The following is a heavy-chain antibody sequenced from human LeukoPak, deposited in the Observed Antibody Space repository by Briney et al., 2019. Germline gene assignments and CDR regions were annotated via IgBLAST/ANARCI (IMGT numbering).Heavy chain of an antibody. D-gene: IGHD4-17*01. V-gene: IGHV1-8*01. J-gene: IGHJ6*03. CDR3: ARGLGTTVTSYYYYYYYMDV. CDR2: MNPYSGNT. Sequence: GASVKVSCKASGYTFTSYDINWVRQATGQGLEWMGWMNPYSGNTGYAQKFQGRVTMTRNTSISTAYMELSSLRSEDTAAYYCARGLGTTVTSYYYYYYYMDVWGKGTTVTVSS. CDR1: GYTFTSYD.